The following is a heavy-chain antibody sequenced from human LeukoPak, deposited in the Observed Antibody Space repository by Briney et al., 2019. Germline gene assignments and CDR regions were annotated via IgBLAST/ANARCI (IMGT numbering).Heavy chain of an antibody. D-gene: IGHD1-26*01. Sequence: SETLSLTCTVSGGSISSSSYYWGWIRQPPGKGLEWIGSIYYSGSTYYNPSLKSRVTISVDTSKNQFSLKLSSVTAADTAMYYCARLGGSYYGEAFDIWGQGTMVTVSS. CDR2: IYYSGST. V-gene: IGHV4-39*07. CDR3: ARLGGSYYGEAFDI. CDR1: GGSISSSSYY. J-gene: IGHJ3*02.